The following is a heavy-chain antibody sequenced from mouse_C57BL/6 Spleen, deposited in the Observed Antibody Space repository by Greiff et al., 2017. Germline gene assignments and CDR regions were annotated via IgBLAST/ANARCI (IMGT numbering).Heavy chain of an antibody. Sequence: VKLVESEGGLVQPGSSMKLSCTASGFTFSDYYMAWVRQVPEKGLEWVANINYDGSSTYYLDSLKSRFIISRDNAKNILYLQMSSLKSEDTATYYCARGSRGFAYWGQGTLVTVSA. D-gene: IGHD3-1*01. CDR2: INYDGSST. J-gene: IGHJ3*01. V-gene: IGHV5-16*01. CDR3: ARGSRGFAY. CDR1: GFTFSDYY.